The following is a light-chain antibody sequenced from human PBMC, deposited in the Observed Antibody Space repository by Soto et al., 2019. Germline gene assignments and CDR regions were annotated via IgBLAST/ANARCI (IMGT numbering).Light chain of an antibody. CDR3: QQRSNWPPWT. V-gene: IGKV3-11*01. Sequence: EIVLTQSPATLSVSPWERATLSCRASQSVSSNLAWYKQKPGQAPRLLIYGASTRATGIPARFTGSGSGTDFTLTISSLEPEDSAVYYCQQRSNWPPWTFGQGTKVDIK. J-gene: IGKJ1*01. CDR1: QSVSSN. CDR2: GAS.